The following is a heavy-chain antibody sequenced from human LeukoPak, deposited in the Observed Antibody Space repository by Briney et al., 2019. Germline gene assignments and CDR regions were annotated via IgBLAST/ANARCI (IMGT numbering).Heavy chain of an antibody. V-gene: IGHV3-74*01. Sequence: GGSLRLSCAASGFTFSSYWMHWVRQAPGKGLVWVSRINTDGSSTNYADSVKGRFTISRDNAKNSLYLQMNSLRAEDTAVYYCARNREGYYGSGSYSMDVWGKGTTVTISS. J-gene: IGHJ6*03. D-gene: IGHD3-10*01. CDR3: ARNREGYYGSGSYSMDV. CDR2: INTDGSST. CDR1: GFTFSSYW.